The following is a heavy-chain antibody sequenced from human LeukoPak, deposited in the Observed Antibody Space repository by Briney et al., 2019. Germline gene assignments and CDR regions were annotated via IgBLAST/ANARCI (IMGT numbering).Heavy chain of an antibody. J-gene: IGHJ4*02. CDR2: IYSGGST. CDR1: GFTFSSYS. Sequence: GGSLRLTCAASGFTFSSYSMNWVRQAPGKGLEWVSVIYSGGSTYYADSVKGRFTISRDNSKNTLYLQMNSLRAEDTAVYYCARARERRVFDYWGQGTLVTVSS. V-gene: IGHV3-66*01. CDR3: ARARERRVFDY.